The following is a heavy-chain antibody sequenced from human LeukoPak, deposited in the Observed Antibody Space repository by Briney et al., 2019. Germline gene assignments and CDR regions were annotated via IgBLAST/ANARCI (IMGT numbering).Heavy chain of an antibody. CDR1: GGSISSHY. CDR2: IYNSGTT. D-gene: IGHD6-6*01. J-gene: IGHJ4*02. Sequence: PSETLSLTCAVSGGSISSHYWSWIRQPPGKGLEWIGFIYNSGTTKYNPSLKSRVTISADTSKNQFSLKLSSVTAADTAVYYCARQADDSSSSLVYFDYWGQGTLVTVPS. CDR3: ARQADDSSSSLVYFDY. V-gene: IGHV4-59*08.